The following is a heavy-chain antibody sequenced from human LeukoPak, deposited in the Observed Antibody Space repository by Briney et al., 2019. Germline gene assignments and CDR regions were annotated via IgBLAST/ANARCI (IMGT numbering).Heavy chain of an antibody. CDR1: GYTFTSYY. V-gene: IGHV1-46*01. J-gene: IGHJ6*03. CDR3: AREGDRWFHAYYYYYMDV. CDR2: INPSGGST. D-gene: IGHD4-23*01. Sequence: ASVKVSCKASGYTFTSYYMHWVRQAPGQGLEWMGIINPSGGSTSYAQKFQGRVTMTRDMSTSTAYMELRSLRSDDTAVYYCAREGDRWFHAYYYYYMDVWGKGTTVTVSS.